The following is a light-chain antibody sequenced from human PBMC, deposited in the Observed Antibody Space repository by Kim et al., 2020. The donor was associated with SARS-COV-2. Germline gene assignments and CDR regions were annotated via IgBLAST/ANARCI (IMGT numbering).Light chain of an antibody. CDR1: SSDVGRYDF. CDR3: SSFTSSNTRL. J-gene: IGLJ2*01. Sequence: QSALTQPASVSGSPGQSITISCTGTSSDVGRYDFVSWYQQLPGNPPKLIIYDVSSRPSGVSDRFSGSKSGSTASLTISGLRAEDEAHYYCSSFTSSNTRLFGGGTQLTVL. CDR2: DVS. V-gene: IGLV2-14*01.